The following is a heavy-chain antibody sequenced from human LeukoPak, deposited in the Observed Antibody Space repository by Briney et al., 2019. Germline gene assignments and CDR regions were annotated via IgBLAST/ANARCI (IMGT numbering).Heavy chain of an antibody. V-gene: IGHV3-15*01. CDR1: GFSFRNAW. Sequence: GGSLRLSCAVSGFSFRNAWMSWVRQAPGKGLEWVGRIRSNTDGGTTDYAAPVKGRFAISRDDSKNTLYLQMNSLKTEDTAVYYCTTDVSGSYYPFDYWGQGTLVTVSS. CDR2: IRSNTDGGTT. CDR3: TTDVSGSYYPFDY. J-gene: IGHJ4*02. D-gene: IGHD1-26*01.